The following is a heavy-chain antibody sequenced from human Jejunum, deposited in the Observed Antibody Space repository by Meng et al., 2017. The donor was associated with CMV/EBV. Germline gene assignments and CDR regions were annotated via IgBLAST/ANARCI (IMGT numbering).Heavy chain of an antibody. CDR2: VIPILGIT. J-gene: IGHJ4*02. Sequence: VSCKASGYTFIDYYLHWVRQAPGQGLEWMGRVIPILGITNYAQRFQDRITITADKSTGTAYMELSSLRSDDTAMYYCARDSSVTYWGQGTLVTVSS. CDR3: ARDSSVTY. D-gene: IGHD2-21*02. CDR1: GYTFIDYY. V-gene: IGHV1-69*04.